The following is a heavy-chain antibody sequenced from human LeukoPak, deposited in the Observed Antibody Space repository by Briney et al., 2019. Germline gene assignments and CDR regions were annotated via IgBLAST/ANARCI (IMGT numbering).Heavy chain of an antibody. CDR1: GFTFSSYA. D-gene: IGHD2-15*01. J-gene: IGHJ4*02. CDR2: ISNSGGNT. Sequence: GGSLRLSCAASGFTFSSYAMSWVRQAPGKGPEWVSVISNSGGNTYYADSVKGRFTIPRDNSKNTLYLQMNSLRAEDTAVYYCAKDSGGGVNSPINYWGQGTLVTVSS. CDR3: AKDSGGGVNSPINY. V-gene: IGHV3-23*01.